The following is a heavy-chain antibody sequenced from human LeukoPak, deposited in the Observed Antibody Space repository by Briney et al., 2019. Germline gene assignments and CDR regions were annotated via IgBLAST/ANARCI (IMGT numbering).Heavy chain of an antibody. CDR3: ARVRGNYYDSSGYYYGNYFDY. Sequence: GGSLRLSCAASGFNFDDYGMSWVRQVPGKGLEWVAGINLNGAGTGYADSVKGRFTVSRDNAKNSLYLQMNSLRAEDTAVYYCARVRGNYYDSSGYYYGNYFDYWGQGTLVTVSS. CDR2: INLNGAGT. V-gene: IGHV3-20*04. D-gene: IGHD3-22*01. CDR1: GFNFDDYG. J-gene: IGHJ4*02.